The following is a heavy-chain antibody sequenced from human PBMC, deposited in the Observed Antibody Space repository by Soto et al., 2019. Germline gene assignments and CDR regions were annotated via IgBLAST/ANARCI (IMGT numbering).Heavy chain of an antibody. Sequence: QVQLQESGPGLVKPSQTLSLTCTVSGGSITRGGHFWSWIRQLPGKGLQWIGYIYYSGSAFYNPSLESRVTISVDTSKNQFYLKLSSVTAAHTAVYHCARDQGITGSTGGMDVWGQRTTVTVSS. J-gene: IGHJ6*02. D-gene: IGHD1-7*01. CDR3: ARDQGITGSTGGMDV. CDR1: GGSITRGGHF. V-gene: IGHV4-31*03. CDR2: IYYSGSA.